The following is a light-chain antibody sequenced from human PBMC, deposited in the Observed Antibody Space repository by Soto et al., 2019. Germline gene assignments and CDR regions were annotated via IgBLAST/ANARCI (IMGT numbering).Light chain of an antibody. V-gene: IGLV1-44*01. J-gene: IGLJ3*02. CDR2: SNN. Sequence: QSVLTQPPSASGTPRQRVTISCSGSSSNIGSNTVNWYQQLPGTAPKLLIYSNNQRPSGVPDRFSGSKSGTSASLAISGLQSEDEADYYCAAWDDSLNGWGFGGGTQLNVL. CDR1: SSNIGSNT. CDR3: AAWDDSLNGWG.